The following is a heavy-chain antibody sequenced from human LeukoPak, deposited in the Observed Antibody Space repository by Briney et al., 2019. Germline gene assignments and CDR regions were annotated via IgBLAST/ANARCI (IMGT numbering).Heavy chain of an antibody. Sequence: PGGSLRLSCAASGFTFSSYAMSWVRQAPGKGLEWVSAISGSGGGTYYADSVKGRCTISRDNSKNTLYLQMNSLRAEDTAVYYCARDGRVWFGELFYVWGQGTLVTVSS. CDR1: GFTFSSYA. CDR3: ARDGRVWFGELFYV. D-gene: IGHD3-10*01. V-gene: IGHV3-23*01. CDR2: ISGSGGGT. J-gene: IGHJ4*02.